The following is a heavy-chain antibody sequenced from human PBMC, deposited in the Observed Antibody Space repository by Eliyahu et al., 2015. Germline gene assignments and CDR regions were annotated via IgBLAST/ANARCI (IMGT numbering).Heavy chain of an antibody. Sequence: QVQLQQWGAGLLKPSETLSLTCAVYGGSFSGYYWSWIRQPPGKGLEWIGEINHSGSTNYNPSLKSRVTISVDTSKNQFSLKLSSVTAADTAVYYCARSRMSVTNFDYWGQGTLVTVSS. J-gene: IGHJ4*02. D-gene: IGHD4-17*01. CDR2: INHSGST. V-gene: IGHV4-34*01. CDR1: GGSFSGYY. CDR3: ARSRMSVTNFDY.